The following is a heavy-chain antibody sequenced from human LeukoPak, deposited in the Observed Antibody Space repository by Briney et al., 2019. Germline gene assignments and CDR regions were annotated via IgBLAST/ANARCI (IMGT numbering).Heavy chain of an antibody. V-gene: IGHV3-66*04. D-gene: IGHD6-6*01. CDR3: ARHSSSWGFDP. Sequence: TGGSLRLSCAASGFTFSSYAMSWVRQAPGKGLEWVSVIYGGGNTYYADSVKDRFTISRDNSKNTLYLQMNSLRAEDTAVYYCARHSSSWGFDPWGQGTLVTVSS. CDR1: GFTFSSYA. J-gene: IGHJ5*02. CDR2: IYGGGNT.